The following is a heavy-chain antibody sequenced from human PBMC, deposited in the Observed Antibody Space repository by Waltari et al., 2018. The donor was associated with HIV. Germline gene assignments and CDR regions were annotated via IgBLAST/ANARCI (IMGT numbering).Heavy chain of an antibody. CDR2: IYFSGSN. J-gene: IGHJ6*02. Sequence: QLQLQESGPGLVKPSETLSLTCTVSGGSISSSSYYWGWIRQPPGKGLEWIGSIYFSGSNYYHPSLKSRVTISVDTSKNQFSLKLSSVTAADTAVYYCARQRSELIAADVWGQGTTVTVSS. CDR1: GGSISSSSYY. CDR3: ARQRSELIAADV. V-gene: IGHV4-39*01.